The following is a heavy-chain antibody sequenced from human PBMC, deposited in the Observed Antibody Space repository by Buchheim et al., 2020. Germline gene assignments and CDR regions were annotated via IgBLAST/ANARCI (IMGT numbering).Heavy chain of an antibody. CDR2: INWSGQIT. Sequence: EVQLLESAGGLVQPGGSLRLSCAASEFTFSSYAMSWVRQAPGKGLEWVANINWSGQITPYAESVRGRFSISRDNAKNSLYLQMNSLRAEDTALYYCARVPGTGLKAAFDYWGQGTL. J-gene: IGHJ4*02. D-gene: IGHD2-8*02. CDR3: ARVPGTGLKAAFDY. CDR1: EFTFSSYA. V-gene: IGHV3-23*05.